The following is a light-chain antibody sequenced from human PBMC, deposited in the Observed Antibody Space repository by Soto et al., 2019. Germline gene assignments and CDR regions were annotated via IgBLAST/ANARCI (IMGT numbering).Light chain of an antibody. J-gene: IGLJ1*01. Sequence: QSVLTQPPSASGSPGQSVTISCTGTSSDVGGYYYVSWYQQHPGKAPKLMIYEVSKRPSGVPDRFSGSKSGNTASLTVSGLQAEYEADYYCSSYAGTNTPYVFGTGTKLTVL. CDR2: EVS. V-gene: IGLV2-8*01. CDR1: SSDVGGYYY. CDR3: SSYAGTNTPYV.